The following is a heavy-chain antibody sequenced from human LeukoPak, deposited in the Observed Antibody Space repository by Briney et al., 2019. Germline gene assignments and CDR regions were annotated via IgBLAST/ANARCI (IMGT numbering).Heavy chain of an antibody. V-gene: IGHV1-18*01. D-gene: IGHD3-10*01. CDR2: ISAYNGNT. CDR1: GYTFTSYG. J-gene: IGHJ6*03. CDR3: ARVHYGSGSYYNGYYYYMDV. Sequence: ASVKVSCKASGYTFTSYGISWVRQAPGQGLEWMGWISAYNGNTTYAQKLQGRVTMTTDTSTSTAYMELRSLRSDDTAVYYCARVHYGSGSYYNGYYYYMDVWGKGTTVTVSS.